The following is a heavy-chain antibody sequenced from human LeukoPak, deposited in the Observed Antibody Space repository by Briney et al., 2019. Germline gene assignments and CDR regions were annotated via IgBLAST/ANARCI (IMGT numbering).Heavy chain of an antibody. J-gene: IGHJ3*02. Sequence: GGSLRLSCAASGFTFSSYSMNWVRQAPGKGLEWVSYISSSSSTIYYADSVKGRFTISRDNAKNSLYLQMNSLRAEDTAVYYCAREGYNDSGAFDIWGQGTMVTVSS. CDR1: GFTFSSYS. D-gene: IGHD1-26*01. CDR3: AREGYNDSGAFDI. V-gene: IGHV3-48*01. CDR2: ISSSSSTI.